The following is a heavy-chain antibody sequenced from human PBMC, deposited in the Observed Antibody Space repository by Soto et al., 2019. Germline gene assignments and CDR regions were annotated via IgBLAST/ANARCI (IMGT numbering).Heavy chain of an antibody. J-gene: IGHJ4*02. V-gene: IGHV3-30*18. Sequence: GGSLRLSCAASGFTFNIYGMHWVRQAPDKGLEWVALISYDGSNQYYADSVKGRFTISRDNSKNTLFLQMNSLRADDTAVYYCAKDQASGQGSFDSWGQGTLVTDS. CDR2: ISYDGSNQ. CDR3: AKDQASGQGSFDS. CDR1: GFTFNIYG.